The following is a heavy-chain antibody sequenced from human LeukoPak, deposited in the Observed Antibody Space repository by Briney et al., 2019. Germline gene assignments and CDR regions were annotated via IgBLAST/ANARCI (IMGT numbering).Heavy chain of an antibody. D-gene: IGHD2-21*02. Sequence: ASVKVSCKASGYTFTSYYMHWVRQAPGQGLEGMGIINPSGGSTSYAQKFQGRVTMTRDTSTSTVYMELSSLRSEDTAVYYCARPPAPYCGGDCSLDYWGQGTLVTVSS. CDR2: INPSGGST. CDR1: GYTFTSYY. J-gene: IGHJ4*02. V-gene: IGHV1-46*01. CDR3: ARPPAPYCGGDCSLDY.